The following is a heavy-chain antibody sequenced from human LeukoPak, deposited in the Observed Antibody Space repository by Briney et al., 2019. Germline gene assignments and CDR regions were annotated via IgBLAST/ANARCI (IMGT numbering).Heavy chain of an antibody. Sequence: ASVKVSCKASVYTFTAYFMHWVRQAPGQGREWMGWISAYNGNTNYAQKVQGRVTMTTDTSTGTAYMELRSLRSDDTAVYYCARDRWYSRNWNDAVDIWGQGTMVTVSS. CDR3: ARDRWYSRNWNDAVDI. CDR1: VYTFTAYF. D-gene: IGHD6-13*01. CDR2: ISAYNGNT. J-gene: IGHJ3*02. V-gene: IGHV1-18*04.